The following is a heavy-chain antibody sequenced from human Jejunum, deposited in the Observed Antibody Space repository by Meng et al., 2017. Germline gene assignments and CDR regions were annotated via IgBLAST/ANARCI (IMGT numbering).Heavy chain of an antibody. CDR2: INQDGSEK. Sequence: GESLKISCAASGFTFGNFWMTWVRQVPGKGLEWVANINQDGSEKYYVDAVKGRFTVSRDNAKNSLYLQMNSLRGEDTAVYYCATSWFDSREHAFDGWGQGPMVTVSS. J-gene: IGHJ3*01. V-gene: IGHV3-7*01. D-gene: IGHD3-22*01. CDR3: ATSWFDSREHAFDG. CDR1: GFTFGNFW.